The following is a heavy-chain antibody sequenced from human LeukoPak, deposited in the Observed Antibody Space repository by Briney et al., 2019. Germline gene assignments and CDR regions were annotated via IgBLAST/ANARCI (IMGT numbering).Heavy chain of an antibody. CDR2: MNPNSGNT. D-gene: IGHD5-18*01. Sequence: ASVKVSCKASGYTFTSYDINWVRQATGQGLEWMGWMNPNSGNTGYAQKFQGRVTMTRNTSISTAYMELSSLRPEDTAVYYCARAGTYSYALDYWGQGTLVTVSS. CDR3: ARAGTYSYALDY. J-gene: IGHJ4*02. V-gene: IGHV1-8*01. CDR1: GYTFTSYD.